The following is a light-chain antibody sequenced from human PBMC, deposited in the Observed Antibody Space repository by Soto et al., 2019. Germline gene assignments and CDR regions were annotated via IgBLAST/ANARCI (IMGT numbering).Light chain of an antibody. CDR2: GAS. J-gene: IGKJ5*01. CDR1: QTVIRNY. V-gene: IGKV3-20*01. Sequence: DTVFTHAPSTRYLPPGDRATLSFMASQTVIRNYLAWHQQKPGQTPRLLVYGASSRATGIPDRFSGSGSGTDFTLTISRLEPEDFAVYYCQQHGGSPINFGQGTQLEIK. CDR3: QQHGGSPIN.